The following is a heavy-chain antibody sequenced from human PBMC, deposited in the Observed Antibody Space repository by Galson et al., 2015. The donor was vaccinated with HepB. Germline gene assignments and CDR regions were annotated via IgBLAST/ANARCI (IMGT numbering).Heavy chain of an antibody. V-gene: IGHV1-18*01. CDR3: ATTLYDFWSGEIFDY. CDR1: GYTFTSSG. Sequence: SGRCSCKASGYTFTSSGISWARQAPGQGLEWVGWIRASSSNTNYAQKLQGRVTMTTDTSTSTAYMELRSLRSDDTAVYYCATTLYDFWSGEIFDYWGQGTLVTVSS. CDR2: IRASSSNT. J-gene: IGHJ4*02. D-gene: IGHD3-3*01.